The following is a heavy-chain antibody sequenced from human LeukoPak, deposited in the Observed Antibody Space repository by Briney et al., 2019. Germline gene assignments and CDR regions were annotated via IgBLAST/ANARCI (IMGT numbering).Heavy chain of an antibody. V-gene: IGHV3-74*01. D-gene: IGHD3-3*01. CDR3: ARGGAEYYDFWSGYLPFDY. CDR2: INSDGSWT. Sequence: GGSLRLSCAASGFTFDDYAMHWVRQAPGKGLVWVSHINSDGSWTSYADSVKGRFTISRDNSKNTLYLQMNSLRAEDTAVYYCARGGAEYYDFWSGYLPFDYWGQGTLVTVSS. J-gene: IGHJ4*02. CDR1: GFTFDDYA.